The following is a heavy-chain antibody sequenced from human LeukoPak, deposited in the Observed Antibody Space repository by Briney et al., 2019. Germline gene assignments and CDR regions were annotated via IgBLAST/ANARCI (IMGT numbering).Heavy chain of an antibody. Sequence: GRSLRLSCAASGFTFDDYAMHWVRQAPGKGLEWVSGISWNSGSIGYADSVKGRFTISRDNAKNSLYLQMNSLRAEDTAVYYCAKDRVANWFDPWGQGTLVTVSS. CDR3: AKDRVANWFDP. CDR1: GFTFDDYA. D-gene: IGHD3-3*01. J-gene: IGHJ5*02. CDR2: ISWNSGSI. V-gene: IGHV3-9*01.